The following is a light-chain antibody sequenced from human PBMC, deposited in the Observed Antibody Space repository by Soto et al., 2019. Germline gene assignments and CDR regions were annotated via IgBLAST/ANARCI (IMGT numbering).Light chain of an antibody. V-gene: IGLV2-23*01. J-gene: IGLJ1*01. CDR2: EGT. CDR1: TSDVGGYNL. CDR3: CSYASSSSYV. Sequence: QSVLNQPGSVSGCPGQSIAISCSGTTSDVGGYNLVSWYQQHTAKAPKLLIYEGTQRPSGVSSRFSGSKSGNTASLTISRLQAEDEADYYCCSYASSSSYVFGTGTKVTV.